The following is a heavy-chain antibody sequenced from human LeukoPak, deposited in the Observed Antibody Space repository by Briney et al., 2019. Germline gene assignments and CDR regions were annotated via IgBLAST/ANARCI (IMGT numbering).Heavy chain of an antibody. V-gene: IGHV1-2*02. Sequence: ASVTVSCKASVYTFTGYYMHWVRQAPGQGLEWMGWINPNSGGTNYEQKFQGRVTMTRDTSISTAYMELSRLRSDDTAVYYCARGKDLKLWFGDFWGQGTLVTVSS. CDR1: VYTFTGYY. CDR2: INPNSGGT. D-gene: IGHD3-10*01. J-gene: IGHJ4*02. CDR3: ARGKDLKLWFGDF.